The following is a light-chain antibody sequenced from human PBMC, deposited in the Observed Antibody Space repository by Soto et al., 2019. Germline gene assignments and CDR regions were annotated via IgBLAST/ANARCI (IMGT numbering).Light chain of an antibody. Sequence: EIVMTQSPATLSVSPGERATLSCRASQSVSNNLAWYQQKPGQAPRLLIYGASTRATGIPARFSGSGSGTEFTLTISSLQSEDFAVYYCQQYDNWPRGTFGQGTNLEIK. J-gene: IGKJ2*01. CDR2: GAS. V-gene: IGKV3-15*01. CDR3: QQYDNWPRGT. CDR1: QSVSNN.